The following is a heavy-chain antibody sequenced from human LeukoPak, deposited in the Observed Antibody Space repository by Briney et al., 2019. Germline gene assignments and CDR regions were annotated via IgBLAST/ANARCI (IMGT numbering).Heavy chain of an antibody. CDR3: ARHFRGYYYDAFDI. Sequence: SETQSLTCTVSGGSISRGTYYWGWIRQPPGKGLEWLGSIYYSGSTHHNPSLESRGTISVDTSKNEFSLKLTSVTAADTAVYYCARHFRGYYYDAFDIWGQGTMVTVSS. CDR2: IYYSGST. J-gene: IGHJ3*02. D-gene: IGHD3-10*01. CDR1: GGSISRGTYY. V-gene: IGHV4-39*01.